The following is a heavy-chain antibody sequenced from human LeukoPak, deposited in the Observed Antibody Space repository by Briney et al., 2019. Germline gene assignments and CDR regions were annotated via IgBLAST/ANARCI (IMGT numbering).Heavy chain of an antibody. CDR3: ARDHYGSGSYYENWFDP. V-gene: IGHV1-2*02. J-gene: IGHJ5*02. CDR2: INPNSGGT. D-gene: IGHD3-10*01. CDR1: GYTFTGYY. Sequence: ASVKVSCKASGYTFTGYYMHWVRQAPGQGREWMGWINPNSGGTNYAQKFQGRVTMTRDTSISTAYMELSRLRSDDTAVYYCARDHYGSGSYYENWFDPWGQGTLVTVSS.